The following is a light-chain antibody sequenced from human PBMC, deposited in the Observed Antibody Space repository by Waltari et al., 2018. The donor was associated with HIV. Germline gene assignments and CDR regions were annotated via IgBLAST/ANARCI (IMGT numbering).Light chain of an antibody. V-gene: IGLV2-14*01. CDR1: RSDVGGYNY. J-gene: IGLJ2*01. Sequence: QSALTQPASVSGSPGQSITISCSGSRSDVGGYNYVSWYQQHPGKAPKLMIYDVSDRPSGVSNRCSGSKSDNTASLTSSGLQTEDEADYYCSSYTSSYTVIFGGGTKLTVL. CDR2: DVS. CDR3: SSYTSSYTVI.